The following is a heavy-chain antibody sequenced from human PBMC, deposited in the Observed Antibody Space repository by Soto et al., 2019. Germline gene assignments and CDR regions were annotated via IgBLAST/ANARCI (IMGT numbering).Heavy chain of an antibody. D-gene: IGHD4-17*01. CDR1: GFTFSGHG. J-gene: IGHJ4*02. Sequence: QVQLVESGGGVVQPGTSLRLSCAASGFTFSGHGMHWVRQAPGKGLEWMAVIWYDGSKKYYGDSVKGRFTISRDNSKNTLFRQMNSLRVEDTAVYYCARGRGGDYGGNSGYYDYWGQGTLVTVSS. CDR3: ARGRGGDYGGNSGYYDY. CDR2: IWYDGSKK. V-gene: IGHV3-33*01.